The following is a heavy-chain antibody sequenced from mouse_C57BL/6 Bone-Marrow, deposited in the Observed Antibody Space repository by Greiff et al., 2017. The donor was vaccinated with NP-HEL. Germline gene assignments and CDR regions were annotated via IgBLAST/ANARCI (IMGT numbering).Heavy chain of an antibody. J-gene: IGHJ4*01. CDR1: GFTFSDYG. Sequence: VQLKESGGGLVKPGGSLKLSCAASGFTFSDYGMHWVRQAPEKGLEWVAYISSGSSTIYYADTVKGRFTISRDNAKNTLFLQMTSLRSEDTAMYYCARRAITTVVATEAMDYWGQGTSVTVSS. D-gene: IGHD1-1*01. CDR2: ISSGSSTI. CDR3: ARRAITTVVATEAMDY. V-gene: IGHV5-17*01.